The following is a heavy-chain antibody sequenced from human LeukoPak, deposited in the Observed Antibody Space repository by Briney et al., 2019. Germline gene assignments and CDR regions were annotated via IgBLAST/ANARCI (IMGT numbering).Heavy chain of an antibody. CDR2: INPNSGGT. CDR1: GYTFNGYY. J-gene: IGHJ5*02. CDR3: ARSGVVPAASNWFDP. Sequence: ASVKLSCKASGYTFNGYYMHWVRQAHGQGLEWMGWINPNSGGTNYAQKLQGRVTITADKSTSTAYMELSSLRSEDTAVYYCARSGVVPAASNWFDPWGQGTLVTVSS. V-gene: IGHV1-2*02. D-gene: IGHD2-2*01.